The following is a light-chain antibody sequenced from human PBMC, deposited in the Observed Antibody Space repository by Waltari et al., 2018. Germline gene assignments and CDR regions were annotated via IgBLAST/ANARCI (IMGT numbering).Light chain of an antibody. CDR3: SSYTTTSTLLVV. CDR1: SSDIGSYNY. Sequence: QSALTQPASVSGSPGQSITTSCTGTSSDIGSYNYFSWYQHHPGKAPKLMIFDVNNRPSGVSDRFSGSKSGNTASLTISGLQAEDEADYYCSSYTTTSTLLVVFGGGTKLTVL. V-gene: IGLV2-14*03. CDR2: DVN. J-gene: IGLJ2*01.